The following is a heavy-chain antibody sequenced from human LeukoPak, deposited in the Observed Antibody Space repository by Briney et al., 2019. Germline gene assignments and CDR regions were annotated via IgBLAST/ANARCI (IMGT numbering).Heavy chain of an antibody. CDR3: ARDPRYYDSGYGMAV. D-gene: IGHD3-22*01. V-gene: IGHV3-7*01. J-gene: IGHJ6*02. CDR2: IKQDGSEK. Sequence: GGSLRLSCAASGFTFSSYWMSWVRQAPGKGLEWVANIKQDGSEKYYVDSVKGRFTISRDNAKNSLYLQMNSLRAEDTAVYYCARDPRYYDSGYGMAVWGQGTTVTVYS. CDR1: GFTFSSYW.